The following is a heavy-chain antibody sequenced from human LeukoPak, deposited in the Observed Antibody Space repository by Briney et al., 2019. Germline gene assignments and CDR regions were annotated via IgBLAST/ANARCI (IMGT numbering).Heavy chain of an antibody. J-gene: IGHJ6*03. Sequence: ASVKVSCKASGYTFTGYGISWVRQAPGQGLEWMGWISAYNGNTNYAQKLQGRVTMTTDTSTSTAYMELRSLRSDDTAVYYCARAYSPSSSWYFEYYYYYYMDVWGKGTTVTVSS. D-gene: IGHD6-13*01. CDR1: GYTFTGYG. V-gene: IGHV1-18*01. CDR2: ISAYNGNT. CDR3: ARAYSPSSSWYFEYYYYYYMDV.